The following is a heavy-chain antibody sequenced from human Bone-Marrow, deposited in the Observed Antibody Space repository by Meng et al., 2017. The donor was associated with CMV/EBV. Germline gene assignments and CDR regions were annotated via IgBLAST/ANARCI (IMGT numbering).Heavy chain of an antibody. CDR1: GFTFGSYA. J-gene: IGHJ4*02. V-gene: IGHV3-30*04. CDR2: ISYDGSNK. CDR3: ARDVLRITIFGVGY. D-gene: IGHD3-3*01. Sequence: GESLKISCAASGFTFGSYAMHWVRQAPGKGLEWVAVISYDGSNKYYADSVKGRFTISRDNSKNTLYLQMNSLRAEDTAVYYCARDVLRITIFGVGYWGQGTLVTVSS.